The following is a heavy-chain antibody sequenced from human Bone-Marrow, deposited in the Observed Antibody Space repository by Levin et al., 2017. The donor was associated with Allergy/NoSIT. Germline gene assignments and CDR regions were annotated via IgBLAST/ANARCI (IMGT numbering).Heavy chain of an antibody. D-gene: IGHD4-11*01. J-gene: IGHJ6*02. Sequence: SETLSLTCTVSGGSISSSSYYWGWIRQPPGKGLEWIGSIYYSGSTYYNPSLKSRVTISVDTSKNQFSLKLSSVTAADTAVYYCARDEATVMYYYYYYGMDVWGQGTTVTVSS. CDR3: ARDEATVMYYYYYYGMDV. V-gene: IGHV4-39*07. CDR2: IYYSGST. CDR1: GGSISSSSYY.